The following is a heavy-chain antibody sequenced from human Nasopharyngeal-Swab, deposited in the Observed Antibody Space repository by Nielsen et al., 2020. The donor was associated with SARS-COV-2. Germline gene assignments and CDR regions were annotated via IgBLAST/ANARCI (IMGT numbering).Heavy chain of an antibody. CDR3: ASSSMADDAFDI. D-gene: IGHD5-24*01. CDR1: GYTFTSYY. J-gene: IGHJ3*02. V-gene: IGHV1-46*01. Sequence: ASVKVSCKASGYTFTSYYMHWVRQAPGQGLEWMGIINPSGGSTSYAQKFQGRVTMTRDTSTSTVYMELSRLRSDDTAVYHCASSSMADDAFDIWGQGTMVTVSS. CDR2: INPSGGST.